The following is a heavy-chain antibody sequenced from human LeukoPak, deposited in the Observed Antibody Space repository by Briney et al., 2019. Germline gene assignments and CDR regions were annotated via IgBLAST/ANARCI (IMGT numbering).Heavy chain of an antibody. J-gene: IGHJ4*02. CDR2: INWNGGST. Sequence: GGSLRLSCAASGFTFDDYGMSWVRQAPGKGLEWVSGINWNGGSTGYADSVKGRFTISRDNAKNTLYLQMNSLRAEDTAVYRCARDVRGPHDFWGQGTLVTVSS. D-gene: IGHD2/OR15-2a*01. CDR3: ARDVRGPHDF. V-gene: IGHV3-20*01. CDR1: GFTFDDYG.